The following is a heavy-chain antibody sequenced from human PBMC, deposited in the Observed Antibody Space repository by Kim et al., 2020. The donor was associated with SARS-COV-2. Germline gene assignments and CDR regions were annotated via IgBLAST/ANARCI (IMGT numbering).Heavy chain of an antibody. CDR1: GYSFTSYW. D-gene: IGHD1-26*01. CDR3: ARRGWYSGSYYDDYYGMDA. J-gene: IGHJ6*02. CDR2: IYPGDSDT. Sequence: GESLKISCKGSGYSFTSYWIGWVRQMPGKGLEWMGIIYPGDSDTRYSPSFQGQVTFSADKSISTAYLQWSSLKASDTAMYYCARRGWYSGSYYDDYYGMDAWGQGTTVPVSS. V-gene: IGHV5-51*01.